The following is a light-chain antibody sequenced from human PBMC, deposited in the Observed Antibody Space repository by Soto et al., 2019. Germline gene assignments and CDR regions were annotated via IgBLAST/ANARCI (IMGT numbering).Light chain of an antibody. CDR3: QSYDSSLYVV. V-gene: IGLV1-40*01. J-gene: IGLJ2*01. CDR2: GNS. CDR1: SSNIGAGYD. Sequence: QSVLTQPPSVSGAPGQRVTISCNGRSSNIGAGYDVHWYQQLPGTAPKLLIYGNSNRPSGVPDRFSGSKSGTSASLAITGLQAEDEGDYYCQSYDSSLYVVFGGGTKVTVL.